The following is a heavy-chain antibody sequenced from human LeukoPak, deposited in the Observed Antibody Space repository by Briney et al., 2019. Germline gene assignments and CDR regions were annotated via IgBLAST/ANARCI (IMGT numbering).Heavy chain of an antibody. CDR3: ARRAAVAGIYHY. J-gene: IGHJ4*02. Sequence: PSETLSLTCTVSGGSISSSSYYWRGIRQPPGKGLEWIGSIYYSGSTYYNPSLKSRVTISVDTSKNQFSLKLSSVTAADTAVYYCARRAAVAGIYHYWGQGTLVTVSS. D-gene: IGHD6-19*01. CDR1: GGSISSSSYY. CDR2: IYYSGST. V-gene: IGHV4-39*01.